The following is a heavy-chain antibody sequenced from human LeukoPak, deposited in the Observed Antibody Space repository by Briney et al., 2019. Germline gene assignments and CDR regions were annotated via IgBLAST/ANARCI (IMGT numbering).Heavy chain of an antibody. Sequence: GGSLRLSCAASGFTFSNYAMRWVRQAPGKGLEWVSAISGSGGSTYYADSVKGRFTISRDNSKNTLYLQMNSLRAEDTAVYYCAKAKAPGDYYYYGMDVWGQGTTVTVSS. V-gene: IGHV3-23*01. D-gene: IGHD3-10*01. CDR3: AKAKAPGDYYYYGMDV. J-gene: IGHJ6*02. CDR1: GFTFSNYA. CDR2: ISGSGGST.